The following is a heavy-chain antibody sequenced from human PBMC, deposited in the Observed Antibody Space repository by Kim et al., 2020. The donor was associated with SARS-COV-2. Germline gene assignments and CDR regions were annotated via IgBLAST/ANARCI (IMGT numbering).Heavy chain of an antibody. J-gene: IGHJ5*02. CDR3: AKDFGWSQFDP. D-gene: IGHD2-15*01. CDR1: AFTFSTSW. Sequence: GGSLRLSCAASAFTFSTSWMAWVRQAPGKGLEWVANIKEDGSVKNYVDSVKGRFTISRDNAKNSLYLQMNSLRDEDTAMYYCAKDFGWSQFDPWGQGTLVTVSS. CDR2: IKEDGSVK. V-gene: IGHV3-7*03.